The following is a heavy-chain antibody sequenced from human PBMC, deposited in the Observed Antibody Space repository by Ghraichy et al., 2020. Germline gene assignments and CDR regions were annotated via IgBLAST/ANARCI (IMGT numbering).Heavy chain of an antibody. CDR2: IDSSGSSI. CDR1: GFIISSYE. CDR3: ARETANCGGDCYDY. J-gene: IGHJ4*02. V-gene: IGHV3-48*03. Sequence: GGSLRLSCVGSGFIISSYEMNWVRQAPGKGLEWLSYIDSSGSSIFYADSVKGRFTVSRDDAKNSVYLQIDNLTAEDTAVYYCARETANCGGDCYDYWGQGTLVTVSS. D-gene: IGHD2-21*01.